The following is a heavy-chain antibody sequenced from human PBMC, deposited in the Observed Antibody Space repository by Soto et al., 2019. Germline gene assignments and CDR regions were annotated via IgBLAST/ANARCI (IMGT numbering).Heavy chain of an antibody. CDR1: GGSISIYS. Sequence: SESLSPTCPVWGGSISIYSGGCIRPPPGKGLEWIGYIYYSGSTNYNPSLKSRVNISVDTSKNQFSLKLSSVTAADTAVYYCARYSGSYYDHDAFDIWGQGTMVTVSS. CDR2: IYYSGST. CDR3: ARYSGSYYDHDAFDI. V-gene: IGHV4-59*01. D-gene: IGHD1-26*01. J-gene: IGHJ3*02.